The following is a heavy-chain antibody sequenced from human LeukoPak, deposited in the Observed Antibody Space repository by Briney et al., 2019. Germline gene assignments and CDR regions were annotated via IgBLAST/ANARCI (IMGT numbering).Heavy chain of an antibody. D-gene: IGHD3-9*01. V-gene: IGHV3-11*04. J-gene: IGHJ4*02. CDR3: ARDLTYYDILTGPAGFDY. CDR1: GFTFSDYY. CDR2: ISSSGCTI. Sequence: GGSLRLSCAASGFTFSDYYMSWIRQAPGKGLEWVSYISSSGCTIYYADSVKGRFTISRDNAKNSLYLKMNSLRAEDTAVYYCARDLTYYDILTGPAGFDYWGQGTLVTVSS.